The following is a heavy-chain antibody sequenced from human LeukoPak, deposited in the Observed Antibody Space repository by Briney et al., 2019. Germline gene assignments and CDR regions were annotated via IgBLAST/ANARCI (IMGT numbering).Heavy chain of an antibody. Sequence: SVKVSCKASGGTFSSYAISWVRQAPGQGLEWMGRIIPILGIANYAQKFQGRVTITADKSTSTAYMELSSLRSEDTAVYYCARGYYDSRGQPDYYYYGMDVWGQGTTLTVSS. J-gene: IGHJ6*02. CDR2: IIPILGIA. CDR3: ARGYYDSRGQPDYYYYGMDV. V-gene: IGHV1-69*04. CDR1: GGTFSSYA. D-gene: IGHD3-22*01.